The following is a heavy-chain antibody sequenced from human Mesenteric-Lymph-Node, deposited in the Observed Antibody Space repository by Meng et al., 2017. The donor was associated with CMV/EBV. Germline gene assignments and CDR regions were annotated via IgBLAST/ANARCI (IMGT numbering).Heavy chain of an antibody. J-gene: IGHJ4*02. CDR2: IIPILGIT. Sequence: SGGPFSSYAITWVRQAPGQGLEWMGRIIPILGITNYAQKFQGRITITADKSTSTAYMEVSSLTSEDTAVYYCARVKLRGVMMDFDYWGQGTLVTVSS. V-gene: IGHV1-69*04. D-gene: IGHD3-10*01. CDR3: ARVKLRGVMMDFDY. CDR1: GGPFSSYA.